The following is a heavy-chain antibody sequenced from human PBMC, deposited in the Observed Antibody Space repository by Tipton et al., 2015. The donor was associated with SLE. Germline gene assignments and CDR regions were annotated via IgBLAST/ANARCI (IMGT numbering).Heavy chain of an antibody. V-gene: IGHV4-61*09. CDR2: IYTSGST. CDR1: GGSISSGSYY. D-gene: IGHD5-12*01. CDR3: ARTHRGYDYPN. Sequence: TLSLTCTVSGGSISSGSYYWSWIRQPAGKGLEWIGHIYTSGSTNYNPSLKSRVTISVDTSKNQFSLKLSSVTAADTAVYYCARTHRGYDYPNWGQGTLVTVSS. J-gene: IGHJ4*02.